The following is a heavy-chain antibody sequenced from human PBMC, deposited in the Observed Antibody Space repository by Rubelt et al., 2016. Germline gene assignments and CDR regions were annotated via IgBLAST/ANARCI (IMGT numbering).Heavy chain of an antibody. CDR3: ARVIWGSGWSNNWFDP. V-gene: IGHV1-24*01. Sequence: QVQLVQSGAEVKKPGASVKVSCKVSGYTLTELSMHWVRQAPGKGLEWMGGFDPEDGETIYAQKFQGRGTITRDTSAGTAYMELSSLRSEDTAVYYCARVIWGSGWSNNWFDPWGQGTLVTVSS. CDR1: GYTLTELS. D-gene: IGHD6-19*01. CDR2: FDPEDGET. J-gene: IGHJ5*02.